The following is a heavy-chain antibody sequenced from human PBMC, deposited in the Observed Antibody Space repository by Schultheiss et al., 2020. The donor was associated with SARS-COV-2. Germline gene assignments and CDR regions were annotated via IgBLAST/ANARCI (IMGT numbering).Heavy chain of an antibody. CDR3: AKGRFLEWLFTLYGMDV. CDR2: ISGSGGST. D-gene: IGHD3-3*01. J-gene: IGHJ6*02. CDR1: GFTFSSYA. V-gene: IGHV3-23*01. Sequence: GGSLRLSCAASGFTFSSYAMSWVRQAPGKGLEWVSAISGSGGSTYYADSVKGRFTISRDNSKNTLYLQMNSLRAEDTAIYYCAKGRFLEWLFTLYGMDVWGQGTTVTVSS.